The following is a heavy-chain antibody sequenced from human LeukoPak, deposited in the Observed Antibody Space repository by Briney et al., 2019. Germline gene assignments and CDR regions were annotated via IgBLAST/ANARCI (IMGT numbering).Heavy chain of an antibody. J-gene: IGHJ4*02. CDR1: GGSITSYY. CDR3: ATYYGELDY. V-gene: IGHV4-59*08. D-gene: IGHD4-17*01. CDR2: IYYSGST. Sequence: SETLSLTCTVSGGSITSYYWSWIRQPPGKGLEWIGYIYYSGSTNYNPSLKSRLTISVDTSKNQFSLKLSSVTAADTAVYYCATYYGELDYWGRGTLVTVSS.